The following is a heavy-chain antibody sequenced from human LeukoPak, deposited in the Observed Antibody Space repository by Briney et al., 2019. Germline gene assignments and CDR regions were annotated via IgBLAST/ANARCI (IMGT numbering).Heavy chain of an antibody. J-gene: IGHJ5*02. V-gene: IGHV4-59*12. Sequence: KASETLSLTCTVSGGSISSYYWSWIRQPPGKGLEWIGYIYYSGSTNYNPSLKSRVTISVDTSKNQFSLKLSSVTAADTAVYYCARGGEMYNWFDPWGQGTLVTVSS. CDR1: GGSISSYY. CDR2: IYYSGST. CDR3: ARGGEMYNWFDP. D-gene: IGHD3-10*01.